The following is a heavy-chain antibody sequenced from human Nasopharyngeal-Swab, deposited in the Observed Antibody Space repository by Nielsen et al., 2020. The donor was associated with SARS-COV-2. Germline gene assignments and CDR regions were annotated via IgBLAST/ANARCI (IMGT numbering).Heavy chain of an antibody. CDR3: ATDRRWNYYYGMEV. D-gene: IGHD2-15*01. CDR1: GDTLTELS. V-gene: IGHV1-24*01. J-gene: IGHJ6*02. Sequence: ASVKVSCKVSGDTLTELSMHWVRQAPGKGLEWMGGFDPRDGQTVYAQKFQGRVTMTEDTPTDTAYMELSGLTSDDTAVYYCATDRRWNYYYGMEVWGQGTTVTVSS. CDR2: FDPRDGQT.